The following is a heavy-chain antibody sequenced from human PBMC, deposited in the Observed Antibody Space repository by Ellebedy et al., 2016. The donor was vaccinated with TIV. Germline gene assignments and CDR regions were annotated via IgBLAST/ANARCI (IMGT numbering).Heavy chain of an antibody. J-gene: IGHJ6*02. Sequence: GESLKISCTASGFTFGDYAMSWFRQAPGKGLEWVGFIRSKAYGGTTEYAASVKCRFTISRDDSKSIAYLKMNSLKTEDTAVYYCTRDLPGGGMDVWGQGTTVIVSS. CDR3: TRDLPGGGMDV. CDR1: GFTFGDYA. V-gene: IGHV3-49*03. CDR2: IRSKAYGGTT. D-gene: IGHD1-14*01.